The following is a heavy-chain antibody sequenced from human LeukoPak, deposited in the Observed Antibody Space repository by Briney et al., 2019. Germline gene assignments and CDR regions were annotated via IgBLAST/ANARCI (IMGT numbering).Heavy chain of an antibody. CDR3: ARVRFYYYYMDV. D-gene: IGHD1-1*01. V-gene: IGHV1-2*02. CDR2: ISPNSGGT. Sequence: ASVKVSCKASGYTFTGYYMHWVRQAPGQGLEWMGWISPNSGGTNYAQKFQGRVTMTRDTSISTAYMELSRLRSDDTAVYYCARVRFYYYYMDVWGKGTTVTVSS. J-gene: IGHJ6*03. CDR1: GYTFTGYY.